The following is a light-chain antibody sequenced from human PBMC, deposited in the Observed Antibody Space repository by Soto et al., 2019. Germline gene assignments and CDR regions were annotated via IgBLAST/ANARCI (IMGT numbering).Light chain of an antibody. Sequence: DIQLTQSPSFLSASVGDTVTITCRASQVINTYLAWYQQKPGKAPKLLIYAASTLQSGVPSRFSGSGSGTEFTLTSSSRQPEDYATYYCQQLRSYPRHFGQGNKLEIK. J-gene: IGKJ2*01. CDR3: QQLRSYPRH. V-gene: IGKV1-9*01. CDR1: QVINTY. CDR2: AAS.